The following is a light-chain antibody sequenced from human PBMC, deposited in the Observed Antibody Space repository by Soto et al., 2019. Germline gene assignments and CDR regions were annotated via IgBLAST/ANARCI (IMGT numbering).Light chain of an antibody. CDR1: QSVLYSSNNKNY. CDR2: WAS. V-gene: IGKV4-1*01. Sequence: DIVMTQSPDSLAVSLGERATINCKSSQSVLYSSNNKNYLAWYQQKPGQPPKLLIYWASTRESGVPDRFSGRGSGTDFTLTISSLQAEDVAVYYCQQHYLAPVTFGQGTKVEIK. J-gene: IGKJ1*01. CDR3: QQHYLAPVT.